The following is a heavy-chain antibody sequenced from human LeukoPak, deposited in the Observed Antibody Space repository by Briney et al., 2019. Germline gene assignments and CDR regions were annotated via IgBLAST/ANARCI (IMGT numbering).Heavy chain of an antibody. V-gene: IGHV3-7*01. Sequence: GGSLRLSCAASGFTFSSYWMSWVRQAPGKGREWVANIKQDGSEKNYVDSVKGRFTISRDNAKNSLYLQMNSLRDEDTAVYYCARDGSYNFDYWGQGTLVTVSS. CDR1: GFTFSSYW. D-gene: IGHD3-3*01. CDR2: IKQDGSEK. CDR3: ARDGSYNFDY. J-gene: IGHJ4*02.